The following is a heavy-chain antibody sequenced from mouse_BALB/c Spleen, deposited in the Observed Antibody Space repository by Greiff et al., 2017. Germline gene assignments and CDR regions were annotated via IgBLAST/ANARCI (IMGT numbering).Heavy chain of an antibody. D-gene: IGHD1-2*01. CDR3: ARAPYGYSFAY. CDR2: IRNKANGYTT. V-gene: IGHV7-3*02. CDR1: GFTFTDYY. J-gene: IGHJ3*01. Sequence: EVQRVESGGGLVQPGGSLRLSCATSGFTFTDYYMSWVRQPPGKALEWLGFIRNKANGYTTEYSASVKGRFTISRDNSQSILYLQMNTLRAEDSATYYCARAPYGYSFAYWGQGTLVTVSA.